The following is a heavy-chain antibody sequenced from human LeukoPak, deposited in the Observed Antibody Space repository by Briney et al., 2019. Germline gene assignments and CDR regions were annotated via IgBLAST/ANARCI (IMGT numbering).Heavy chain of an antibody. Sequence: ASVKLSCSSSGYTFTSYGISWVRQAPGQGLGWMGSISAYNGNTNYAQKLQGRVTMTTDTSPSTAYMELRSLRSDDTAVYYCARVTYYDFWSGYYGPRWFDPWGQGTLVTVSS. D-gene: IGHD3-3*01. CDR3: ARVTYYDFWSGYYGPRWFDP. J-gene: IGHJ5*02. V-gene: IGHV1-18*01. CDR1: GYTFTSYG. CDR2: ISAYNGNT.